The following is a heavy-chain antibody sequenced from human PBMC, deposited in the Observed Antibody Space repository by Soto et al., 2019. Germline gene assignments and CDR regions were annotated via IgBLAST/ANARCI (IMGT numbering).Heavy chain of an antibody. V-gene: IGHV1-69*13. CDR1: GGTFSSYA. Sequence: SVKVSCKASGGTFSSYAISWVRQAPGQGLECMGGIIPIFGTANYAQKFQGRVTITADESTSTAYMELSSLRSEDTAVYYCARDQADGVWFDPWCQGTLVTVSS. D-gene: IGHD4-17*01. CDR2: IIPIFGTA. J-gene: IGHJ5*02. CDR3: ARDQADGVWFDP.